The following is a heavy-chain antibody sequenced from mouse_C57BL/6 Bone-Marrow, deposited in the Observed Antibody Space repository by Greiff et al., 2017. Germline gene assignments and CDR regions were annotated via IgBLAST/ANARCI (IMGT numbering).Heavy chain of an antibody. CDR3: TTLLITTLDY. D-gene: IGHD1-1*01. CDR2: IDPENGDT. CDR1: GFNIKDDY. J-gene: IGHJ4*01. V-gene: IGHV14-4*01. Sequence: EVQLQQSGAELVRPGASVKLSCTASGFNIKDDYMHWVKQRPEQGLEWIGWIDPENGDTAYASKFQGKATITADTSSNTAYLQLSSLTSEDTAVYYCTTLLITTLDYWGQGTSVTVSS.